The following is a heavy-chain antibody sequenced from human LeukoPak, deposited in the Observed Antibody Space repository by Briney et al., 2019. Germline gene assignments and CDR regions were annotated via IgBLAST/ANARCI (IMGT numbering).Heavy chain of an antibody. CDR1: GFTFSHYY. J-gene: IGHJ4*02. CDR2: ISSSSSTI. CDR3: ARVGGWYEVDY. V-gene: IGHV3-11*04. D-gene: IGHD6-19*01. Sequence: GGSLRLSCAASGFTFSHYYMSWIRHPPGKRLEYISYISSSSSTINYADSLKGRLTISRDNAKNSLCLQLNNVIAEDTPSYDYARVGGWYEVDYWGQGTLVTASS.